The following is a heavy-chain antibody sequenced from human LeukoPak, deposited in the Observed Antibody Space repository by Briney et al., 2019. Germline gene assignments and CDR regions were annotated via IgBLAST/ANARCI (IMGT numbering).Heavy chain of an antibody. CDR3: ARGSGSSGGYYVGDF. J-gene: IGHJ4*02. CDR2: ISSDGTYT. D-gene: IGHD1-26*01. V-gene: IGHV3-74*01. CDR1: GFTFSSHL. Sequence: GGSLRLSCAASGFTFSSHLMHWVRQAPGKGLVWVSRISSDGTYTNYADSVRGRFTISRDNAKNTLYLQMNSLRAEDTAVYYCARGSGSSGGYYVGDFWGQGTLVTVSS.